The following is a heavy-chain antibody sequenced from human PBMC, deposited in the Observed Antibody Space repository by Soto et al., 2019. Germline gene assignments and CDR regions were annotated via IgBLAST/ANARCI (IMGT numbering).Heavy chain of an antibody. V-gene: IGHV3-23*01. D-gene: IGHD6-19*01. Sequence: EVQLLESGGGLVQPGGSLRLSCAASGYTFNNYAMSWVRQAPGKGLEWVSLISGSGSNTNYADSVKGRFTISRHNSKNALYLQMNRLRAEDTAVYYCAKPYGGWYVFDYWGQGTLVTVSS. CDR3: AKPYGGWYVFDY. CDR1: GYTFNNYA. J-gene: IGHJ4*02. CDR2: ISGSGSNT.